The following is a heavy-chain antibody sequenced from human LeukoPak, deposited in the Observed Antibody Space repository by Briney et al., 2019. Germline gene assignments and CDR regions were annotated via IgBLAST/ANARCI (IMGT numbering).Heavy chain of an antibody. CDR1: GFTFSSYS. CDR3: AKEPVHDSSTPWFDY. J-gene: IGHJ4*02. Sequence: PGGSLRLSCAASGFTFSSYSMNWVRQAPGKGLQWVSSISGSLSGSSTATYYADSVKGRFTASRDNSKNTLYLQMNSLRAEDTAVYYCAKEPVHDSSTPWFDYWGQGTLVTVSS. CDR2: ISGSLSGSSTAT. D-gene: IGHD2/OR15-2a*01. V-gene: IGHV3-23*01.